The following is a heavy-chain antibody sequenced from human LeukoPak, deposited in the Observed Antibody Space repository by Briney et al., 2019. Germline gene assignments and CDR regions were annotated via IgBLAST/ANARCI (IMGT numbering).Heavy chain of an antibody. CDR3: ARDFCGYCSSTSCYSVGY. CDR1: GFTFSSYA. CDR2: ISYDGSNK. D-gene: IGHD2-2*03. J-gene: IGHJ4*02. Sequence: GGSLRLSCAASGFTFSSYAMHWVRQAPGKGLEWVAVISYDGSNKYYADSVKGRFTISRDNSKNTLYLQMNSLRAEDTAVYYCARDFCGYCSSTSCYSVGYWGQGTLVTVSS. V-gene: IGHV3-30-3*01.